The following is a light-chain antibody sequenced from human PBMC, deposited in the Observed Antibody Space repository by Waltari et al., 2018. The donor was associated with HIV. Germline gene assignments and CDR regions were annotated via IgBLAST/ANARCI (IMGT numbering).Light chain of an antibody. J-gene: IGLJ3*02. Sequence: QSVLTQPPSASGTPGQRVTISCSGSSSNIGSNYVYWYQQLPGTAPKLLIYRNNQRPSGVPDRLSGSKSGTSASLAISGLRSEDEADYYCCSYAGSYIWVFGGGTKLTVL. CDR2: RNN. CDR1: SSNIGSNY. V-gene: IGLV1-47*01. CDR3: CSYAGSYIWV.